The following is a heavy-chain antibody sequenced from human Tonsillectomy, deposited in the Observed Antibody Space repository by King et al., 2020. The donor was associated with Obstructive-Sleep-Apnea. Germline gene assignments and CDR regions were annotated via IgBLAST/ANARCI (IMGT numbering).Heavy chain of an antibody. CDR2: INHSGST. CDR1: GGSFSGYY. Sequence: VQLQQWGAGLLKPSETLSLTCAVYGGSFSGYYWSWIRQPPGKGLEWIGEINHSGSTNYNPSLKSRVTISVDTSKNQFSLKLSPVTAADTAVYYCARGPYYDFWSGYTSLNWFDPWGQGTLVTVSS. V-gene: IGHV4-34*01. J-gene: IGHJ5*02. CDR3: ARGPYYDFWSGYTSLNWFDP. D-gene: IGHD3-3*01.